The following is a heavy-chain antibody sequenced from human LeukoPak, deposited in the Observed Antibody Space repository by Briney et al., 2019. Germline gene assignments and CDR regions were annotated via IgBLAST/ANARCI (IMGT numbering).Heavy chain of an antibody. CDR3: ARSITIFGVAGPFDP. CDR1: GGTFSSYA. J-gene: IGHJ5*02. CDR2: IIPIFGTA. Sequence: SVKVSCKASGGTFSSYAISWVRQAPGQGLEWMGGIIPIFGTANYAQKFQGRVTITADESTSTAYMALSSLRSEDTAVYYCARSITIFGVAGPFDPWGQGTLVTVSS. V-gene: IGHV1-69*01. D-gene: IGHD3-3*01.